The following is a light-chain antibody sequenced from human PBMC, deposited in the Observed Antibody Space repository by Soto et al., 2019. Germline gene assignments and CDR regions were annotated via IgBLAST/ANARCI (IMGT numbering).Light chain of an antibody. Sequence: QSALTQPASVSGSPGQSITISCTGTSSDVGGYNYVSWYQQHPGKAPKLMIYDVSNRPSGVANRFSGSNSGNTASLTISGLQADDEADYYCSSYTSSSPPYVFGTGTKLTVL. CDR3: SSYTSSSPPYV. V-gene: IGLV2-14*01. CDR2: DVS. CDR1: SSDVGGYNY. J-gene: IGLJ1*01.